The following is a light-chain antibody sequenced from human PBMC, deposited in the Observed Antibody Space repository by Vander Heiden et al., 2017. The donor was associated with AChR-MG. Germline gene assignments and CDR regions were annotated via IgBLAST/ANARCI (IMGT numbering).Light chain of an antibody. J-gene: IGKJ4*01. V-gene: IGKV3-11*01. CDR3: QQRSNWPLT. CDR1: QSVGSD. Sequence: ILLSQSPATLSLSPGERATLACRASQSVGSDLAWYEQKPGQAPRLRIYDASKRATGIPGRFRCSGSGTDFTLTISSLEPEDVAGYYCQQRSNWPLTFGGGTKVEIK. CDR2: DAS.